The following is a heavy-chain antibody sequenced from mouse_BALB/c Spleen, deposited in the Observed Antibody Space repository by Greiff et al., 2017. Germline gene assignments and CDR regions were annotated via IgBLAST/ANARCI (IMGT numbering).Heavy chain of an antibody. CDR3: ARGGYYYGSSYDAMDY. D-gene: IGHD1-1*01. V-gene: IGHV5-6-5*01. CDR1: GFTFSSYA. Sequence: EVNVVESGGGLVKPGGSLKLSCAASGFTFSSYAMSWVRQTPEKRLEWVASISSGGSTYYPDSVKGRFTISRDNARNILYLQMSSLRSEDTAMYYCARGGYYYGSSYDAMDYWGQGTSVTVSS. CDR2: ISSGGST. J-gene: IGHJ4*01.